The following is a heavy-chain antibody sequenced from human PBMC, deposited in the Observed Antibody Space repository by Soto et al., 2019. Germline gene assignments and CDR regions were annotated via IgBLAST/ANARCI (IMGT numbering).Heavy chain of an antibody. D-gene: IGHD2-2*01. CDR1: GGTFRSYT. V-gene: IGHV1-69*13. CDR3: ASPKCSSTTCYSATVFHSCNCDMNG. J-gene: IGHJ6*02. CDR2: IIPIFGTA. Sequence: SVKVSCKASGGTFRSYTISWVRQAPGQGLEWMGGIIPIFGTANYAQKFQGRVTITADESTSTAYMGLSSLRSENTAVDYCASPKCSSTTCYSATVFHSCNCDMNGCGQVTTVTFAS.